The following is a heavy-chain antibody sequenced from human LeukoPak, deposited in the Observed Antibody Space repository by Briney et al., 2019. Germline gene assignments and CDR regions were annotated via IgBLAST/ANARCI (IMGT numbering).Heavy chain of an antibody. CDR2: IYSGGST. CDR3: AGGGGRQLVLGHLDY. V-gene: IGHV3-53*01. J-gene: IGHJ4*02. Sequence: PGGSLRLSCAAYGFTFSSYAMSWVRQAPGKGLEWVSVIYSGGSTYYADSVKGRFTISRDNSKNTLYLQMNSLRAEDTAVYYCAGGGGRQLVLGHLDYWGQGTLVTVSS. CDR1: GFTFSSYA. D-gene: IGHD6-13*01.